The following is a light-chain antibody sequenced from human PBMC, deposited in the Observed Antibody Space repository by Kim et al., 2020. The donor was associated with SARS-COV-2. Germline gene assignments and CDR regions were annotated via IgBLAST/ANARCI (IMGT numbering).Light chain of an antibody. J-gene: IGLJ3*02. Sequence: SVHLTCTLGRGQSRSAIAWHQQQPEKGPRYLMKLNSDGSHTKGDGIPDRFSGSSSGTERYLTISSLQSEDEADYYCQTWGTGVWVFGGGTKLTVL. CDR3: QTWGTGVWV. V-gene: IGLV4-69*01. CDR2: LNSDGSH. CDR1: RGQSRSA.